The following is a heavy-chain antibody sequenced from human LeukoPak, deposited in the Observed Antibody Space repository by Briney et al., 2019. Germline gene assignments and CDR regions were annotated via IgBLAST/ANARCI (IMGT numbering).Heavy chain of an antibody. CDR3: ARRFDY. J-gene: IGHJ4*02. Sequence: TSETLSLTCAVYGGSFSGYYWSWIRQPPGKGLGWIGEINHSGSTNYNPSLKSRVTISVDTSKNQFSLKLSSVTAADTAVYYCARRFDYWGQGTLVTVSS. V-gene: IGHV4-34*01. CDR2: INHSGST. CDR1: GGSFSGYY.